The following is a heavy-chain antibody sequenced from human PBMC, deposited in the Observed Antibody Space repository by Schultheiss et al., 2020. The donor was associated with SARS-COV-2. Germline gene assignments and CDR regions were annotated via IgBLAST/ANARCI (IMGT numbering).Heavy chain of an antibody. CDR2: IWYDGSNK. D-gene: IGHD4-17*01. CDR1: GFTFSSYG. Sequence: GGSLRLSCAASGFTFSSYGMHWVRQAPGKGLEWVAVIWYDGSNKYYADSVKGRFTISRDNAKNTLYMEMNSLRVEDTAVYYCARDPDTEGLDVWGQGTTVTVSS. CDR3: ARDPDTEGLDV. V-gene: IGHV3-33*01. J-gene: IGHJ6*02.